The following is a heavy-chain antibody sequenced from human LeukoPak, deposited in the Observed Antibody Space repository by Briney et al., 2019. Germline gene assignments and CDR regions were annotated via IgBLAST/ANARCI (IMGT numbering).Heavy chain of an antibody. V-gene: IGHV3-23*01. CDR2: LNGGGGDT. CDR3: AKVRLGGDTFDI. CDR1: GFTFSSYA. D-gene: IGHD1-26*01. J-gene: IGHJ3*02. Sequence: GGSLRLSCAASGFTFSSYAMCWVRQAPGKGLEWVSDLNGGGGDTYYADSVKGRFTISRDNSKNTLYLQMNSLRAEDTAVYYCAKVRLGGDTFDIWGQGTMVSVSS.